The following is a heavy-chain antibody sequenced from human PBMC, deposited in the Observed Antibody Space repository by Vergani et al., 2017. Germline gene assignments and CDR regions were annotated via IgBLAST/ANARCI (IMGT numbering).Heavy chain of an antibody. J-gene: IGHJ4*02. D-gene: IGHD3-3*01. CDR3: ARGFLGFDFWSGPTLWYFDY. V-gene: IGHV4-34*01. CDR1: GGSFSGYY. Sequence: QVQLQQWGAGLLKPSETLSLTCAVYGGSFSGYYWSWIRQPPGKGLGWFGEINHSGSTNYNPSLKSRVTISVDTSKNQFSLKLSSVTAAATAVYYCARGFLGFDFWSGPTLWYFDYWGQGTLVTVSS. CDR2: INHSGST.